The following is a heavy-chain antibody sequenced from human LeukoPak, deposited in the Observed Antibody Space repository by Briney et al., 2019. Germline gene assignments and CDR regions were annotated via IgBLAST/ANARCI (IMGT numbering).Heavy chain of an antibody. CDR1: GFTLSSYS. D-gene: IGHD2-2*02. CDR2: INSDGSST. CDR3: ARVGYCSSTSCYTGRYMDV. V-gene: IGHV3-74*01. Sequence: GGSLRLSCAASGFTLSSYSMNWVRQAPGKGLVWVSRINSDGSSTSYADSVKGRFTISRDNAKNTLYLQMNSLRAEDTAVYYCARVGYCSSTSCYTGRYMDVWGKGTTVTVSS. J-gene: IGHJ6*03.